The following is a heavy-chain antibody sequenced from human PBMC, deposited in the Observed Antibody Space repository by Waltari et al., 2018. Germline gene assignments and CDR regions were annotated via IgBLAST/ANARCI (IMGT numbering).Heavy chain of an antibody. V-gene: IGHV1-8*01. J-gene: IGHJ4*02. CDR3: ARGSRGRAVAGRRLDY. Sequence: QVQLVQSGAEVKKPGASVKVSCKASGYTFTSYDINWVRQATGHGLEWMGWMNPNSGNTGYAQKFQGRVTRTRNTSISTAYMGLSSLRSEDTAVYYCARGSRGRAVAGRRLDYWGQGTLVTVSS. CDR1: GYTFTSYD. D-gene: IGHD6-19*01. CDR2: MNPNSGNT.